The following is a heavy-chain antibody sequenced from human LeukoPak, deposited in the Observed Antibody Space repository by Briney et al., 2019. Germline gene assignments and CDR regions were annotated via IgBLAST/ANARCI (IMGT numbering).Heavy chain of an antibody. V-gene: IGHV4-59*01. J-gene: IGHJ4*02. Sequence: SETLSLTCTVSGGSISSYYWSWIRQPPGKGLEWIGYIYYSGSTNYNPSLKSRVTISVDTSKNQFSLKLSSVTAADTAVYYCASGRTVVVPAESYYFDYWGQGTLVTVSS. CDR2: IYYSGST. D-gene: IGHD2-2*01. CDR3: ASGRTVVVPAESYYFDY. CDR1: GGSISSYY.